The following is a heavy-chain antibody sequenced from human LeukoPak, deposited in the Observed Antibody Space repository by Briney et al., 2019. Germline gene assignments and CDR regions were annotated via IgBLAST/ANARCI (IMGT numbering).Heavy chain of an antibody. CDR1: GASISSYY. Sequence: SETLSLTCTVSGASISSYYWSWIRQSPGMGLEWLGYVYYSGSTNYKPSLKSRLTISVDTSKNQFSLKLSSVTAADTAVYYCARYSIQSGCYSGWNAFDLWGQGTMVTV. V-gene: IGHV4-59*08. CDR2: VYYSGST. J-gene: IGHJ3*01. D-gene: IGHD6-19*01. CDR3: ARYSIQSGCYSGWNAFDL.